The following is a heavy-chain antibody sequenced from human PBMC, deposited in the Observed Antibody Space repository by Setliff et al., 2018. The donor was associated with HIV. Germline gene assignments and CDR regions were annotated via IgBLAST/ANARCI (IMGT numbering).Heavy chain of an antibody. Sequence: ASVKVSCKTSGYKFTTHKIHWVRQAPGQGLEWMGYTSANGNTNSAQEFRDRVSLSADASSSTTYLEVRNLTFDDTAVYYCARMKWGGSAAAGWDYWGQGTQVTVSS. J-gene: IGHJ4*02. D-gene: IGHD6-13*01. CDR3: ARMKWGGSAAAGWDY. V-gene: IGHV1-18*01. CDR2: TSANGNT. CDR1: GYKFTTHK.